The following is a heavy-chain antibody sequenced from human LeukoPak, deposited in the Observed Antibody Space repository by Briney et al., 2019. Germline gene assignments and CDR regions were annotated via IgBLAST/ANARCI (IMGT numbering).Heavy chain of an antibody. CDR2: IFPSGGEI. D-gene: IGHD2-21*01. CDR1: GFTFSTFA. Sequence: GGSLRLSCAASGFTFSTFAMIWVRQPPGKGLEWVSSIFPSGGEIHYADSVKGRFTISRDNAKNSLYLQMNSLTAEDTAVYYCVRAYHPGGWFDPWGQGTLVTVSS. J-gene: IGHJ5*02. CDR3: VRAYHPGGWFDP. V-gene: IGHV3-21*06.